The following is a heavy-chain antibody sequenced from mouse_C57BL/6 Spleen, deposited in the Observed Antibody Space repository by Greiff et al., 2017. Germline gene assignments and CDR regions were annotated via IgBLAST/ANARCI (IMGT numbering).Heavy chain of an antibody. J-gene: IGHJ4*01. D-gene: IGHD1-2*01. CDR2: SRNKANDYTT. V-gene: IGHV7-1*01. CDR1: GFTFSDFY. CDR3: ARVHYYLYAMDY. Sequence: EVQLVESGGGLVQSGRSLRLSCATSGFTFSDFYMEWVRQAPGKGLEWIAASRNKANDYTTEYSASVKGRFIVSRDTSQSILYLQMNALRAEDTAIYYCARVHYYLYAMDYWGQGTSVTVSS.